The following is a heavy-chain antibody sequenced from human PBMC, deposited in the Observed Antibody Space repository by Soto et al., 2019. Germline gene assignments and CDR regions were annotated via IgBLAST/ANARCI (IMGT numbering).Heavy chain of an antibody. J-gene: IGHJ3*02. CDR1: GFTFTSSA. V-gene: IGHV1-58*01. Sequence: ASVKVSCKASGFTFTSSAVQWVRQARGQRLEWIGRIVVGGGNTNYAQKFQDRVNMTRDTSTSTVYMELSSLRSEDTAVYYCARVSPAVAVMWKVGAFDIWGQGTMVTVSS. CDR2: IVVGGGNT. CDR3: ARVSPAVAVMWKVGAFDI. D-gene: IGHD6-19*01.